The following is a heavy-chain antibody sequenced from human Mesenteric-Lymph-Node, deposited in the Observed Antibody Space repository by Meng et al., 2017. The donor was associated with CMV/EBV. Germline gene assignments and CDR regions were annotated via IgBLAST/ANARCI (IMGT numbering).Heavy chain of an antibody. V-gene: IGHV3-20*04. J-gene: IGHJ6*02. Sequence: GESLKISCAASGFTFDDYGMSWVRQAPGKGLEWVSGINWNGGSTGYADSVKGRFTISRDHAKNSLYLQMNSLRAEDTALYYCAKDIRYCSSTSCYPRGDYYYGMDVWGQGTTVTVSS. CDR2: INWNGGST. CDR1: GFTFDDYG. D-gene: IGHD2-2*01. CDR3: AKDIRYCSSTSCYPRGDYYYGMDV.